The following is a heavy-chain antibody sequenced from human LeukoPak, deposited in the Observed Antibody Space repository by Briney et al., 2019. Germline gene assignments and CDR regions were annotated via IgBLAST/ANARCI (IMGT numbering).Heavy chain of an antibody. CDR2: IYYSGST. CDR3: ARGSLDGYNEFDY. CDR1: GGSISSSGYY. J-gene: IGHJ4*02. V-gene: IGHV4-61*08. Sequence: PSETLSLTCTVSGGSISSSGYYWGWIRQPPGKGLEWIGYIYYSGSTNYNPSLKSRVTISVDTSKNQFSLKLSSVTAADTAVYYCARGSLDGYNEFDYWGQGTPVTVSS. D-gene: IGHD5-24*01.